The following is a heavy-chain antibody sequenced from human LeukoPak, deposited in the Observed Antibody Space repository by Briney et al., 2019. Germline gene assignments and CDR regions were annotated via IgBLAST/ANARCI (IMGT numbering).Heavy chain of an antibody. CDR2: INPNSGGT. J-gene: IGHJ6*03. CDR1: GYTFTGYY. V-gene: IGHV1-2*06. D-gene: IGHD3-16*01. Sequence: ASVKVSCKASGYTFTGYYMHWVRQAPGQGLEWVGRINPNSGGTNYAQKFQGRVTMTRDTSISTAYMELSRLRSDDTAVYYCARDRFNAAGGAYYYMDVWGKGTTVTVSS. CDR3: ARDRFNAAGGAYYYMDV.